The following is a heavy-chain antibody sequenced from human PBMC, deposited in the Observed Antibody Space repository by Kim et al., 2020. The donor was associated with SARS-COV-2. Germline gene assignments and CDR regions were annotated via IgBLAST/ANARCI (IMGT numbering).Heavy chain of an antibody. D-gene: IGHD3-10*01. Sequence: GGSLRLSCAASGFTFSNYWMHWVRQAPGKGLVWVSRANSDGSSTTYADSVKGRFTISKDNAKNTLYLQMNSLRAEDTAVYYCARGGGSGSYEYFDYWGQGTLVTVSS. V-gene: IGHV3-74*01. CDR3: ARGGGSGSYEYFDY. CDR2: ANSDGSST. J-gene: IGHJ4*02. CDR1: GFTFSNYW.